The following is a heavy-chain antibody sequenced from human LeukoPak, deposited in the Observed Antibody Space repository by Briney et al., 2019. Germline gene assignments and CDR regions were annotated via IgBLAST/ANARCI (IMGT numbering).Heavy chain of an antibody. D-gene: IGHD1-14*01. V-gene: IGHV3-23*01. CDR1: GFTLGNYV. Sequence: GGSLRLSCAASGFTLGNYVMSWVRQAPGKGLKWVSSIHYIGDSTYYADSVKGRFTISRDDSKSTLSLEMNSLRAEDTAVYYCARQPTGFPNWFDLWGQGAPVTVSS. CDR3: ARQPTGFPNWFDL. J-gene: IGHJ5*02. CDR2: IHYIGDST.